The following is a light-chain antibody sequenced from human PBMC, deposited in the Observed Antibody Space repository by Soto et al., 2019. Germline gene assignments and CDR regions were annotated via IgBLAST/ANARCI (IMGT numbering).Light chain of an antibody. CDR3: QQHKNWPLT. J-gene: IGKJ5*01. CDR2: GAS. V-gene: IGKV3-15*01. Sequence: EITLTQSPVTLSVSPGERATLSCRASQSVSRTLAWYQQKPGQAPRLLIYGASTRAADVPARFSGSGSGTEFTLTISSLQSEDSAVYYCQQHKNWPLTFGQGTRLEIK. CDR1: QSVSRT.